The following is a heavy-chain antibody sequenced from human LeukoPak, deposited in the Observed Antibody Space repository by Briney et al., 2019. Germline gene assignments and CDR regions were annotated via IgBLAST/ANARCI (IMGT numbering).Heavy chain of an antibody. J-gene: IGHJ6*03. D-gene: IGHD5-18*01. CDR1: GFTFSSYA. CDR2: ISGSGAGGTT. CDR3: AKSGYNYGPNYMDV. Sequence: GGSLRLSCAASGFTFSSYAMHWVRQAPGKGLEWVSTISGSGAGGTTFYADSVKGRFTISRDNSKNTLYLQMNSLRGEDTAVYYCAKSGYNYGPNYMDVWGKGTTVTVSS. V-gene: IGHV3-23*01.